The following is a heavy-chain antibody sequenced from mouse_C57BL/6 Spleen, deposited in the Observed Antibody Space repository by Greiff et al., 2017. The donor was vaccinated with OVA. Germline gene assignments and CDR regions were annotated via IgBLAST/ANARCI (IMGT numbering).Heavy chain of an antibody. CDR2: IYPGSGCT. D-gene: IGHD2-1*01. Sequence: QVQLQQPGAELVKPGASVKMSCKASGYTFTSYWITWVKQRPGQGLEWVGDIYPGSGCTNYNEKFKSKATLTVDTSSSTAYMQLSSLTSEDSAVYYCARSGGNYVTWFAYWGQGTLVTVSA. V-gene: IGHV1-55*01. J-gene: IGHJ3*01. CDR1: GYTFTSYW. CDR3: ARSGGNYVTWFAY.